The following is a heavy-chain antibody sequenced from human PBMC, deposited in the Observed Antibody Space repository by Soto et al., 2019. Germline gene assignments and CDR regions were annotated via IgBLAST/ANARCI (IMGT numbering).Heavy chain of an antibody. CDR1: GYSFTSYW. Sequence: GESLKISCKGSGYSFTSYWIGWVRQMPGKGLEWMGIIYPGDSDTRYSPSFQGQVTISADKSISTAYLQWSSLKASDTAMFYCARRVAVAGTYYFDYRGQGTLVTVSS. V-gene: IGHV5-51*01. CDR3: ARRVAVAGTYYFDY. J-gene: IGHJ4*02. D-gene: IGHD6-19*01. CDR2: IYPGDSDT.